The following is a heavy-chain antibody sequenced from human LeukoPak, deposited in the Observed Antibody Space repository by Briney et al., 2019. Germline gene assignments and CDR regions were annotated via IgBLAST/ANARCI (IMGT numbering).Heavy chain of an antibody. V-gene: IGHV4-59*01. CDR1: GDSISTYY. CDR3: ARSRGGGSYSLLAFDM. Sequence: PSETLSLTCTVSGDSISTYYWSWIRQPPGKGLEWIGYIYYRVTSDYNPSLKSRVTMSVDMSTRQISLKLSSVTAADTAVYYCARSRGGGSYSLLAFDMWGQGTMVTVSS. CDR2: IYYRVTS. D-gene: IGHD1-26*01. J-gene: IGHJ3*02.